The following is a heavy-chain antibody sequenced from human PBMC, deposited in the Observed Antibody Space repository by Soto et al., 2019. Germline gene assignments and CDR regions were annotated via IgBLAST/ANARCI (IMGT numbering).Heavy chain of an antibody. CDR1: GFTFSSYW. D-gene: IGHD3-3*01. CDR3: ARDFRFLEWLTDAFDI. V-gene: IGHV3-74*01. CDR2: INSDGSST. Sequence: LSLTCAASGFTFSSYWMHWVRQAPGKGLVWVSRINSDGSSTSYADSVKGRFTISRDNAKNTLYLKMNSLRAEDTAVYYCARDFRFLEWLTDAFDIWGQGTMVTVSS. J-gene: IGHJ3*02.